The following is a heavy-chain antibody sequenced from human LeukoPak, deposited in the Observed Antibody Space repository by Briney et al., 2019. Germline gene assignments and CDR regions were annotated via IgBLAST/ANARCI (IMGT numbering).Heavy chain of an antibody. J-gene: IGHJ4*02. CDR3: ARSPPGMSAERTEPSFDY. V-gene: IGHV1-8*01. CDR1: GYTFTSYD. D-gene: IGHD6-13*01. CDR2: MNPNSGNT. Sequence: GASVKVSCKAPGYTFTSYDINWVRQATGQGLEWMGWMNPNSGNTGYAQKFQGRVTMTRDTSISTAYMELSSPRSEDTAVYYCARSPPGMSAERTEPSFDYWGQGTLVTVSS.